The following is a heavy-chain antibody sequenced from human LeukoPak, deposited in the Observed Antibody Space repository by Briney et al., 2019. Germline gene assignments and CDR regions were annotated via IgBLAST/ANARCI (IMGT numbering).Heavy chain of an antibody. D-gene: IGHD1-26*01. CDR1: GGTFSSYA. V-gene: IGHV1-69*04. Sequence: SVKVSCKASGGTFSSYAISWVRQAPGQGLEWMGRIIPILGIANYAQKFQGRVTITADKATSTAYMELSSLRSEDTAVYYCARYEGIMGAIYAFDIWGQGTMVTVSS. J-gene: IGHJ3*02. CDR2: IIPILGIA. CDR3: ARYEGIMGAIYAFDI.